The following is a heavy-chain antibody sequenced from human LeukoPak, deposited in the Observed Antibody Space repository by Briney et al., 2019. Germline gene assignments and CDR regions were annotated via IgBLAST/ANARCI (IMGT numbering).Heavy chain of an antibody. CDR3: ARDFRRYYDSSGFDY. CDR2: INHSGST. J-gene: IGHJ4*02. CDR1: GGSFSGYY. D-gene: IGHD3-22*01. V-gene: IGHV4-34*09. Sequence: SETLSLTCAVYGGSFSGYYWSWIRQPPGKGLEWIGEINHSGSTNYNPSLKSRVTISVDTSKNQFSLKLSSVTAADTAVYYCARDFRRYYDSSGFDYWGQGTLVTVSS.